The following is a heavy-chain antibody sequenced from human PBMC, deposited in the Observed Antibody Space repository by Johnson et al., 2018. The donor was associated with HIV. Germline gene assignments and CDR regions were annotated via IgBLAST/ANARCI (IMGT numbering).Heavy chain of an antibody. CDR3: AKDYDDYAHDAFDI. Sequence: QVQLVESGGGVVQPGRSLRLSCAASGFTFSSYAMHWVRQAPGKGLEWVAVISYDGSNKYYADSVKGRFTISRDNSKNTLYLQMNSLRAEDTAVYYCAKDYDDYAHDAFDIWGQGTMVTVSS. CDR2: ISYDGSNK. D-gene: IGHD4-17*01. J-gene: IGHJ3*02. CDR1: GFTFSSYA. V-gene: IGHV3-30-3*01.